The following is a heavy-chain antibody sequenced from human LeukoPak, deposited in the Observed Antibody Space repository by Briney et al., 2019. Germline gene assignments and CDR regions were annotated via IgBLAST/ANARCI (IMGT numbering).Heavy chain of an antibody. CDR3: ARDVGGSYPN. D-gene: IGHD1-26*01. V-gene: IGHV3-7*01. J-gene: IGHJ4*02. Sequence: GGSLRLSCAASGFTFGNYWMSWVRQAPGKGLEWVANIKQDGSEKYYVDSVKGRFTISRDNAKNSLYLQMNSLRAEDTAVYYCARDVGGSYPNWGQGTLVTVSS. CDR1: GFTFGNYW. CDR2: IKQDGSEK.